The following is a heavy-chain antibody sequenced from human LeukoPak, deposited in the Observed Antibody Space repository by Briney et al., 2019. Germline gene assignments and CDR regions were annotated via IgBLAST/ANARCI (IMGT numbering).Heavy chain of an antibody. V-gene: IGHV1-3*03. D-gene: IGHD4-17*01. CDR3: AREEHYGHALDY. CDR2: INAGNGNT. J-gene: IGHJ4*02. Sequence: ASVKVSCKASGYTFTSYAMHWVRQAPGQRLEWMGWINAGNGNTKYSQEFQGRVTIARDTSASTAYMELSSLRSEDMAVYYCAREEHYGHALDYWGQGTLVTVSS. CDR1: GYTFTSYA.